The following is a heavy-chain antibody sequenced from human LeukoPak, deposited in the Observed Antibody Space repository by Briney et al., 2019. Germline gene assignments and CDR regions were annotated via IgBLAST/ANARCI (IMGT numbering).Heavy chain of an antibody. CDR3: ARDRPDYYDSSLFWYYYGMDV. D-gene: IGHD3-22*01. V-gene: IGHV4-34*01. Sequence: SETLSLTCAVYGGSFSGYYWSWIRQPPGKGLEWIGEINHSGSTNYNPSLKSRVTISVDTSKNQFSLKLSSVTAADTAVYYCARDRPDYYDSSLFWYYYGMDVWGQGTTVTVSS. CDR2: INHSGST. CDR1: GGSFSGYY. J-gene: IGHJ6*02.